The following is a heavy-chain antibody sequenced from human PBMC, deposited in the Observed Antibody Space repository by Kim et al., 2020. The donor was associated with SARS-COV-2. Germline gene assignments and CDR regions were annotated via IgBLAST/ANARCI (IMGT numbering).Heavy chain of an antibody. J-gene: IGHJ4*02. Sequence: SXTLSLTCTVSGGSISSSSYYWGWIRQPPGXGLEWIGSIYYSGSTYYNPSLKSRVTISVDTSKNQFSLKLSSVTAADTAVYYCARANRAYYYDSSGYLDXXGQXTXVTVSS. V-gene: IGHV4-39*07. CDR3: ARANRAYYYDSSGYLDX. D-gene: IGHD3-22*01. CDR1: GGSISSSSYY. CDR2: IYYSGST.